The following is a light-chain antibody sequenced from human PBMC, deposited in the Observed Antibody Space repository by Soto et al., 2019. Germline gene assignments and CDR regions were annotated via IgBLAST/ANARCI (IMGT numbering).Light chain of an antibody. CDR2: EGT. V-gene: IGLV2-14*01. J-gene: IGLJ2*01. CDR1: SSDIGRYKF. CDR3: SSSTTTNALVI. Sequence: QSVLTQPASVSGSPGQSVTISCTGTSSDIGRYKFVSWFQQHPGKAPKLLIFEGTNRPSGVSNRFSGSKSGNTASLTISGLQAEDEAIYFGSSSTTTNALVIFGGGTKVTVL.